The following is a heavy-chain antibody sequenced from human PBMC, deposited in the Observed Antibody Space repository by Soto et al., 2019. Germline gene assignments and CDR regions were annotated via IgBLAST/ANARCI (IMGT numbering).Heavy chain of an antibody. CDR2: IYWDDDK. CDR1: GFSFSTSEMG. J-gene: IGHJ3*02. CDR3: AHTRTSIVVRLSARSDAFDI. V-gene: IGHV2-5*02. D-gene: IGHD2-2*01. Sequence: QITLRESGPTLVKPTQTLTLTCTFSGFSFSTSEMGVGWIRQPPGRALEWLALIYWDDDKRYSPSLKDRLTITKDTSKNQVILTMTNMDPVDTGTYYCAHTRTSIVVRLSARSDAFDIWGQGTMVTVSS.